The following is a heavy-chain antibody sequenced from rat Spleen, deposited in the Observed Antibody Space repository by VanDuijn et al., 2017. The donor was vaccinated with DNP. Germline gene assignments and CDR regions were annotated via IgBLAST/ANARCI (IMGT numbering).Heavy chain of an antibody. CDR3: ARHIGGGDYSSDY. CDR1: GFTFSDYY. D-gene: IGHD1-8*01. V-gene: IGHV5-29*01. CDR2: ISYNGGTP. J-gene: IGHJ2*01. Sequence: EVQLVESDGGLVQPGRSLKLSCAVSGFTFSDYYMAWVRQAPAKGLEWVATISYNGGTPYYRDSVKGRFTISRDNAKSTLYLQMDSLRSEDTATYYCARHIGGGDYSSDYWGQGVMVTVSS.